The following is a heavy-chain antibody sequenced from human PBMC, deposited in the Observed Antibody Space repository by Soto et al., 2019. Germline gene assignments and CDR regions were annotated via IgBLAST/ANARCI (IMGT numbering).Heavy chain of an antibody. CDR1: GGSISSNSYS. D-gene: IGHD2-15*01. V-gene: IGHV4-39*01. Sequence: SGTLSLTCSVSGGSISSNSYSWGWIRQPPGKGLEWIGTLYSSRDTYYNPSLKSRVTISADTSQNQLSLDLTSVTATDTAVYFCARHPGYCSGGSCNGQYTLDVWGQGTTVT. J-gene: IGHJ6*02. CDR2: LYSSRDT. CDR3: ARHPGYCSGGSCNGQYTLDV.